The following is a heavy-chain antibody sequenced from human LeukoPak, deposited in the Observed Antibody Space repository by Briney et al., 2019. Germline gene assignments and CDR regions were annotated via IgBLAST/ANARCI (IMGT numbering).Heavy chain of an antibody. D-gene: IGHD3-22*01. CDR1: GYTFTSYA. J-gene: IGHJ4*02. V-gene: IGHV1-3*01. CDR3: ASSAGTVYDSSGYYFYY. CDR2: INAGNGNT. Sequence: GASVKVSCKASGYTFTSYAMHWVRQAPGQRLEWMGWINAGNGNTKYSQKFQGRVTITRDTSASTAYMELRSLRSDDTAVYYCASSAGTVYDSSGYYFYYWGQGTLVTVSS.